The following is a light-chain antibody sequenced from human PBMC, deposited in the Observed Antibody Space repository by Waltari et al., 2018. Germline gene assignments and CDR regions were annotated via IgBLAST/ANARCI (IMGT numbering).Light chain of an antibody. J-gene: IGLJ1*01. CDR2: DVT. CDR1: SSDIGGYDY. Sequence: QSALPQPRSVSGSPGQSVTISCTGTSSDIGGYDYVSWYQQHPGKAPKLFIYDVTKRPPGVPDRCSGSRSGTTASLTISGLQPEDEADYYCCSYAGGSYVFGTGTKVTVL. CDR3: CSYAGGSYV. V-gene: IGLV2-11*01.